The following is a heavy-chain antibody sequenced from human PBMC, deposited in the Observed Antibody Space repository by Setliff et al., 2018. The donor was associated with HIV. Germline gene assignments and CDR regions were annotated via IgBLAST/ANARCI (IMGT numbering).Heavy chain of an antibody. CDR2: IIPIFGTA. Sequence: SVKVSCKASGYSFRNYGISWVRQAPGQGLEWMGGIIPIFGTANYAQKFQGRVTITADESTSTAYMELSSLRSDDTAVYYCARDFSGQQLVGGWFDPWGQGTLVTVSS. J-gene: IGHJ5*02. CDR3: ARDFSGQQLVGGWFDP. V-gene: IGHV1-69*13. CDR1: GYSFRNYG. D-gene: IGHD6-13*01.